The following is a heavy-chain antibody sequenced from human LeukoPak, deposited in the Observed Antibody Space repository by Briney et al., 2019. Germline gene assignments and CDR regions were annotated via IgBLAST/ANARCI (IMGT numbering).Heavy chain of an antibody. CDR3: VKDLYDSSGYYCRSFDY. Sequence: GGSLRLSCSASGFTFSSYAMHWVRQAPGKGLEYVSAISSNGGSTYYADSVKGRFTISRDNSKNTLYLQMSSLRAEDTAVYYCVKDLYDSSGYYCRSFDYWGQGTLVTVSS. CDR2: ISSNGGST. V-gene: IGHV3-64D*09. J-gene: IGHJ4*02. CDR1: GFTFSSYA. D-gene: IGHD3-22*01.